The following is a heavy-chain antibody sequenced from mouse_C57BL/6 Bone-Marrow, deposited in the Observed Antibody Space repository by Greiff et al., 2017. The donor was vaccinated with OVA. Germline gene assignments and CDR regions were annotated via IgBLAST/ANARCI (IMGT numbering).Heavy chain of an antibody. V-gene: IGHV10-1*01. D-gene: IGHD1-1*01. CDR2: IRSKSNNYAT. Sequence: EVQLVESGGGLVQPKGSLKLSCAASGFSFNTYAMNWVRQAPGKGLEWVARIRSKSNNYATYYADSVKDSFTISRDDSESMLYQQMNNMKTEDTAVYYCGGQSRRYFDVWGTGTTVTVSS. CDR3: GGQSRRYFDV. J-gene: IGHJ1*03. CDR1: GFSFNTYA.